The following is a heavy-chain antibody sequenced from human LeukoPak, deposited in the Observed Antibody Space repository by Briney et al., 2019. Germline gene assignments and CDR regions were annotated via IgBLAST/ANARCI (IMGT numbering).Heavy chain of an antibody. CDR2: IIPILGIA. J-gene: IGHJ4*02. Sequence: SVKVSCKASGGTFSSYAISWVRQAPGQGLEWMGRIIPILGIANYAQKFQGRVTITADKSTSTAYMELSSLRSEDTAAYYCARAGYSYGQAFDYWGQGTLVTVSS. V-gene: IGHV1-69*04. CDR1: GGTFSSYA. D-gene: IGHD5-18*01. CDR3: ARAGYSYGQAFDY.